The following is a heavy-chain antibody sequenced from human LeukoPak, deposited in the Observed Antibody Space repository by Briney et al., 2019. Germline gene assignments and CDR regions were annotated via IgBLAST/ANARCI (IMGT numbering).Heavy chain of an antibody. D-gene: IGHD2/OR15-2a*01. CDR2: IYPGDSDT. J-gene: IGHJ4*02. Sequence: GGALKNSFKGSGYSFTHYWVGWGGQMPGKRLGWMGIIYPGDSDTRYSPSFQGQVTISADKSISTAYLQWSSLKASDTAMYYCARYGENKGYFDYWGQGTLVTVSS. CDR3: ARYGENKGYFDY. V-gene: IGHV5-51*01. CDR1: GYSFTHYW.